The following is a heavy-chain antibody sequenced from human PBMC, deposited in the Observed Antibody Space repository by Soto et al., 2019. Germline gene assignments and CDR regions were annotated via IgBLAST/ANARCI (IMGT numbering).Heavy chain of an antibody. Sequence: GGSLRLSCAASGFTFSSYGMHWVRQAPGKGLEWVAVIWYDGSNKYYADSVKGRFTISRDNSKNTLYLQMNSLRAEDTAVYYCARARGSSSPFDYWGQGTLVTVSS. CDR1: GFTFSSYG. CDR2: IWYDGSNK. J-gene: IGHJ4*02. CDR3: ARARGSSSPFDY. D-gene: IGHD6-6*01. V-gene: IGHV3-33*01.